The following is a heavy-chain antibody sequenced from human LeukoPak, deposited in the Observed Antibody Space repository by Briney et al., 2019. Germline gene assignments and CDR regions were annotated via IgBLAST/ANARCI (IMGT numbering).Heavy chain of an antibody. D-gene: IGHD2-21*01. CDR3: ARASCGGDCYSFYYYYYMDV. V-gene: IGHV4-38-2*01. CDR1: GYSISSGYY. J-gene: IGHJ6*03. Sequence: PSETLSLTCAVSGYSISSGYYWGWIRQPPGKGLEWIGIIYHSGSTYYNPSLKSRVTISVDTSKNQFSLKLSSVTAADTAVYYCARASCGGDCYSFYYYYYMDVWGKGTTVTVSS. CDR2: IYHSGST.